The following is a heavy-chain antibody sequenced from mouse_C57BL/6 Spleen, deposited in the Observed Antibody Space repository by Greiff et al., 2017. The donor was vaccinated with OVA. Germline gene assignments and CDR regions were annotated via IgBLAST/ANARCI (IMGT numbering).Heavy chain of an antibody. CDR3: ALTGTLGY. V-gene: IGHV1-9*01. Sequence: VQLQQSGAELMKPGASVKLSCKATGYTFTGYWIEWVKQRPGHGLEWIGEILPGSGSTNDNEKFKGKATFTADTSSNTAYMQLSSLTTEDSAIYYCALTGTLGYWGQGTTLTVSS. D-gene: IGHD4-1*01. CDR1: GYTFTGYW. J-gene: IGHJ2*01. CDR2: ILPGSGST.